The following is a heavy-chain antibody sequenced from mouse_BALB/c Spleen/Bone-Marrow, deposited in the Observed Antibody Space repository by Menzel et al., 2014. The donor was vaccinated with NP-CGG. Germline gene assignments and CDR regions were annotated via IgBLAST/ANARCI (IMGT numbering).Heavy chain of an antibody. Sequence: VNVVESGPGLVAPSQSLSITCTVSGFSLTSYGVHWVRQPPGKGLEWLGVIWAGGSTNYNSALMSRLSISKDNSKSQVFLKMNSLQTDDTAVYYCARDQLGRRYYFDYWGQGTTLTVSS. CDR3: ARDQLGRRYYFDY. CDR1: GFSLTSYG. D-gene: IGHD4-1*02. V-gene: IGHV2-9*02. J-gene: IGHJ2*01. CDR2: IWAGGST.